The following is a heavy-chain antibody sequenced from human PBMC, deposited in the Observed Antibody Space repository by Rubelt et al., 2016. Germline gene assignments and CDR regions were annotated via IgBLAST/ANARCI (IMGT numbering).Heavy chain of an antibody. Sequence: QVQLQQWGAGLLKPSETLSLTCAVYGGSFSGYYWNWIRQPPWKGLEWIGEINHSGSTNYNPSLKSRVTISVDTSKNQFSLNVGAGTAADTAVYYCARGGKQQLGPYYYVMDVWGQGTTVTVSS. V-gene: IGHV4-34*01. CDR1: GGSFSGYY. J-gene: IGHJ6*02. CDR3: ARGGKQQLGPYYYVMDV. D-gene: IGHD6-13*01. CDR2: INHSGST.